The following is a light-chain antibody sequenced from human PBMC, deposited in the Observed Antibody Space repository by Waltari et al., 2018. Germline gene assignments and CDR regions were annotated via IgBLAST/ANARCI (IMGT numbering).Light chain of an antibody. CDR2: EVK. CDR3: SSFTTRTSLLI. V-gene: IGLV2-14*01. Sequence: QSALTQPASVSGSPGQSITISCSGSSNDVGYNYVSRYQKRPGKAPKPLVYEVKNRPPGVSRRLSGSRAANTASLTICGLQAEDEADYYCSSFTTRTSLLIFGGGTKVTVL. CDR1: SNDVGYNY. J-gene: IGLJ2*01.